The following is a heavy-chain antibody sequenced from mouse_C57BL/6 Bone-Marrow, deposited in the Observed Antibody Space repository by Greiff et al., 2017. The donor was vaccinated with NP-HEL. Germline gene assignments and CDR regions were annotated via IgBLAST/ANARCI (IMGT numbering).Heavy chain of an antibody. D-gene: IGHD2-1*01. CDR3: ARVYYYYAMDY. Sequence: EVKLVESGGGLVKPGGSLKLSCAASGFTFSSYAMSWVRQTPEKRLEWVATISDGGSYTYYPDNVKGRLTISRDNAKNNLYLQMSHLKSEDTAMYYCARVYYYYAMDYWGQGTSVTVSS. V-gene: IGHV5-4*03. CDR2: ISDGGSYT. CDR1: GFTFSSYA. J-gene: IGHJ4*01.